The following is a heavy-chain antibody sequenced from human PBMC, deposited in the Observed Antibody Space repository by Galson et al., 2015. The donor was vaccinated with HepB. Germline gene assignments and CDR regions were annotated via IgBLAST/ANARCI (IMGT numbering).Heavy chain of an antibody. J-gene: IGHJ4*02. CDR1: GFTFSDYA. CDR3: AKVSSAYSGYEIDF. D-gene: IGHD5-12*01. Sequence: SLRLSCAASGFTFSDYAMNWVRQAPGKGPEWVSAIRGSGFTTYYADSVKGRFTISRDNSKNTLYLQMNSLRAEDTALYYCAKVSSAYSGYEIDFWGQGTLVTVSS. V-gene: IGHV3-23*01. CDR2: IRGSGFTT.